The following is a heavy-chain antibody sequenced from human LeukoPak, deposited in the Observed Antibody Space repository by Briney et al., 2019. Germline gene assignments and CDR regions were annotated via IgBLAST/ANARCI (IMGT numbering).Heavy chain of an antibody. V-gene: IGHV1-8*01. D-gene: IGHD1-20*01. J-gene: IGHJ4*02. CDR1: GYTFTSYD. CDR3: AREMDSVTAYLD. Sequence: ASVKVSCKASGYTFTSYDTNWVRQAAGQGLEWMGWMNPNSGNTGYAQKFQGRVTMTRNTSISTAYMELSSLRSEDTAVYYCAREMDSVTAYLDWGQGTLVTVSS. CDR2: MNPNSGNT.